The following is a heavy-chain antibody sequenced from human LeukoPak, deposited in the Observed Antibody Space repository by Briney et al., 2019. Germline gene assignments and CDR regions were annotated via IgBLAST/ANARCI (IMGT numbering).Heavy chain of an antibody. Sequence: ASVKVSCKASGYTFTSYGISWVRQAPGQGLEWMGWISAYNGNTNYAQKLQGRVTMTTDTSTSTAYMELRSLRSDDTAVYYCARDSYDSSGYYKNAFDIWGQGTMVAVSS. CDR3: ARDSYDSSGYYKNAFDI. D-gene: IGHD3-22*01. CDR2: ISAYNGNT. V-gene: IGHV1-18*01. J-gene: IGHJ3*02. CDR1: GYTFTSYG.